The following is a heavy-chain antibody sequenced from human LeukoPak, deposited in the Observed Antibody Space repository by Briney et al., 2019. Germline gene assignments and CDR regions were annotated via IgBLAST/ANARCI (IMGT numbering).Heavy chain of an antibody. CDR1: GGTFSSYA. CDR2: IIPIFGTA. D-gene: IGHD3-9*01. CDR3: ARGLGRYFDSNNDAFDI. V-gene: IGHV1-69*13. J-gene: IGHJ3*02. Sequence: ASVKVSCKASGGTFSSYAISWVRQAPGQGLDWMGGIIPIFGTANYAQKFQGRVTITADESTSPAYLELSSLRSEDTAVYYCARGLGRYFDSNNDAFDIWGQGTMVTVSS.